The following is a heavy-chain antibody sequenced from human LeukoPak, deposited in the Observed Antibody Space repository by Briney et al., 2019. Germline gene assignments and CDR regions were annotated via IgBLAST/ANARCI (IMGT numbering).Heavy chain of an antibody. V-gene: IGHV4-34*01. CDR3: ARRSLRGVIRY. Sequence: KPSETLSLTCAVYGGSFSGYYWSWIRQPPGEGLEWIGEIYHSGSTNYNPSLKSRVTISVDTSKNQFSLKLSSVTAADTALYYCARRSLRGVIRYWGQGTLVTVSS. J-gene: IGHJ4*02. CDR2: IYHSGST. CDR1: GGSFSGYY. D-gene: IGHD3-10*01.